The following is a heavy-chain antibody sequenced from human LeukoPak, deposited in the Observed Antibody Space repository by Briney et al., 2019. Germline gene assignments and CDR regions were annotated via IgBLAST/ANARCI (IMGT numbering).Heavy chain of an antibody. CDR3: ARNPMVRGVISWFDP. CDR1: GGSISSRGYY. Sequence: PSETLSLTCTVSGGSISSRGYYWGWIRQPPGKGLEWIGSMYYSGSTYYNPSLKSRVTISVDTSKNHFSLKLRSVTAADTAVYYCARNPMVRGVISWFDPWGQGTLVTVSS. V-gene: IGHV4-39*02. D-gene: IGHD3-10*01. CDR2: MYYSGST. J-gene: IGHJ5*02.